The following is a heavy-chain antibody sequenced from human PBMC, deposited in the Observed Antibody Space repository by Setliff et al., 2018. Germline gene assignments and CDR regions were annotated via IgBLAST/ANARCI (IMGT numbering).Heavy chain of an antibody. CDR2: IFHSGST. CDR3: ARVADGSGSFYLGFDY. D-gene: IGHD3-10*01. J-gene: IGHJ4*02. V-gene: IGHV4-31*03. CDR1: GGSISSGSYY. Sequence: PSETLSLTCTVSGGSISSGSYYWSWIRQPAGKGLEWLGYIFHSGSTHYNSSLKSRITISIDTSKNHFSLELNSVTAADSAVYYCARVADGSGSFYLGFDYWGQGILVTVSS.